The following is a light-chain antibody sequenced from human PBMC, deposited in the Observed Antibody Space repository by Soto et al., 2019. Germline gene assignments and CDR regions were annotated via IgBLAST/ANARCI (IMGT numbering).Light chain of an antibody. Sequence: QSVLTQPSSVCGSPGQSVTISCTGTISDVGGYEYVSWYQQHPGTAPRLIIYEVTNRPSGVSNRFFGSKSGNTASLTISGLQAEDEGDYYCTSYKSTSTQVFGTGTKVTV. CDR3: TSYKSTSTQV. J-gene: IGLJ1*01. CDR2: EVT. CDR1: ISDVGGYEY. V-gene: IGLV2-14*01.